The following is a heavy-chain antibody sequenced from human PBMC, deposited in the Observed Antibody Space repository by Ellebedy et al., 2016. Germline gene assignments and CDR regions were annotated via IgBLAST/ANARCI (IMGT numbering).Heavy chain of an antibody. Sequence: ASVKVSCKASGYTFTSYAMHWVRQAPGQRLEGMGWINAGNGNTKYSQKFQGRVTITRDTSASTAYMELSSLRSEDTAVYYCAIDSSGYYYPDYWGQGTLVTVSS. CDR2: INAGNGNT. D-gene: IGHD3-22*01. CDR1: GYTFTSYA. CDR3: AIDSSGYYYPDY. J-gene: IGHJ4*02. V-gene: IGHV1-3*01.